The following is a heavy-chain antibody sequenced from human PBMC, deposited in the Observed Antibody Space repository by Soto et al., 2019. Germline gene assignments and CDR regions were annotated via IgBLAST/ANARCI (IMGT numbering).Heavy chain of an antibody. D-gene: IGHD6-19*01. CDR1: GFTFSSYW. V-gene: IGHV3-74*01. CDR2: INSDGTST. Sequence: GSLRLSCAASGFTFSSYWMHWVRQDPGKGLVWVSRINSDGTSTSYADSVKGRFTISRDNAKNTLYLQMNSLRVDDTAVYYCARMLAVAGTNYWGQGTLVTVSS. J-gene: IGHJ4*02. CDR3: ARMLAVAGTNY.